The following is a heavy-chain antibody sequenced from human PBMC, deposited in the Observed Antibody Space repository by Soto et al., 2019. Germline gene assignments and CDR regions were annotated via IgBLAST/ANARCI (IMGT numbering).Heavy chain of an antibody. J-gene: IGHJ4*02. Sequence: AGGSLRLSCAASGFSFIDYGMHWGRQAPGKGLEWVAVIWYDGSEKYYTDSVRGRFTISRDNSKNTLYLQMNSLRAEDTAVYYCARGWFRSGGDFDSWGQGALVTVSS. CDR2: IWYDGSEK. D-gene: IGHD6-19*01. CDR3: ARGWFRSGGDFDS. CDR1: GFSFIDYG. V-gene: IGHV3-33*01.